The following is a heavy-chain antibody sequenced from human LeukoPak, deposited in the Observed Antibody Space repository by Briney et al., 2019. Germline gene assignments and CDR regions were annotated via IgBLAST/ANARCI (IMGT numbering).Heavy chain of an antibody. V-gene: IGHV4-34*01. J-gene: IGHJ4*02. Sequence: SETLSLTCAVYGGSFSGYYWSWIRQPPGKGLEWIGEINHSGSTNYNPSLKSRVTISVDTSKNQFSLKLSSVTAADTAVNYCARGTPPSATNDYWGQGTLVTVSS. D-gene: IGHD2-8*01. CDR1: GGSFSGYY. CDR3: ARGTPPSATNDY. CDR2: INHSGST.